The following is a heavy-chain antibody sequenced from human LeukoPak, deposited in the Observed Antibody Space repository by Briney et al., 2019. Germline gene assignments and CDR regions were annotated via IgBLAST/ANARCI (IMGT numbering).Heavy chain of an antibody. D-gene: IGHD6-19*01. V-gene: IGHV1-18*01. CDR3: ARGASNPLGYSSGWYYWFDP. J-gene: IGHJ5*02. Sequence: ASVKVSCKASGYTFTNYGINWVRQAPGQGLEWMGWISAYNGNTNYAQKLQGRVTMTTDSSTSTAYMELRSLRSDDTAVYYCARGASNPLGYSSGWYYWFDPWGQGTLVTVSS. CDR2: ISAYNGNT. CDR1: GYTFTNYG.